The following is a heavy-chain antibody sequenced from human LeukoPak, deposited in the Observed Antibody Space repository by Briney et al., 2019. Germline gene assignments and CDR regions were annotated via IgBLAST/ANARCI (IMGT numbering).Heavy chain of an antibody. CDR3: ARAGSRDIVVVSGATNYYYGMDV. CDR2: INHSGST. D-gene: IGHD2-2*01. Sequence: SETLSLTCAVYGGSFSGYYWSWIRQPPGKGLEWIGEINHSGSTNYNPSLKSRVTISVDTSKNQFSLKLSSVTAADTAVYYCARAGSRDIVVVSGATNYYYGMDVWGQGTTVTVS. CDR1: GGSFSGYY. J-gene: IGHJ6*02. V-gene: IGHV4-34*01.